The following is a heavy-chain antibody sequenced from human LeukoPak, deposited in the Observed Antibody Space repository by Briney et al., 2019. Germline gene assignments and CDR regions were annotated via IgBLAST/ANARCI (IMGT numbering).Heavy chain of an antibody. Sequence: GGSLRLSCAASGFTFSSYGMHWVRQAPGKGLEWVAVIWYDGSNKYYADSVKGRFTISRDNSKNTLFLQMNSLRAEDTAVYYCARAAYDSSGYLTLWGQGTLVTVSS. CDR3: ARAAYDSSGYLTL. J-gene: IGHJ4*02. D-gene: IGHD3-22*01. CDR1: GFTFSSYG. V-gene: IGHV3-33*01. CDR2: IWYDGSNK.